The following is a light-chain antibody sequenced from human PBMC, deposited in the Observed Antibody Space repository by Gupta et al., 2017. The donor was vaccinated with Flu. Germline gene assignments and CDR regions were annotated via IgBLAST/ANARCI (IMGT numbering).Light chain of an antibody. V-gene: IGKV4-1*01. Sequence: DIVMTQSPDSLAVSLGERATINCKSSQSGFYSSNNKNYLAWYQQRPGQPPKLLIYWASTRESGVPDRFSGSGSGTDFTLTISSRQAEDVAVYYCQHDEGTPPFTFGHGTXVDIK. CDR3: QHDEGTPPFT. J-gene: IGKJ3*01. CDR1: QSGFYSSNNKNY. CDR2: WAS.